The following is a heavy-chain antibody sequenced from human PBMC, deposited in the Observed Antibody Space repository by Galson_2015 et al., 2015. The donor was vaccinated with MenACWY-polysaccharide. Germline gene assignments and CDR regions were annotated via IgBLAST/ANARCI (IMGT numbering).Heavy chain of an antibody. CDR1: GSRFSNSG. J-gene: IGHJ4*02. CDR3: AKYISGSSYVGIY. V-gene: IGHV3-33*06. Sequence: SLRLSCAASGSRFSNSGMHWVRQAPGKGLEWVAVIQYDGSNKVYADSVKGRFTISRDNSKNTVFLEMDTLGVEDTAVYYCAKYISGSSYVGIYWGQGILVTVSS. D-gene: IGHD1-26*01. CDR2: IQYDGSNK.